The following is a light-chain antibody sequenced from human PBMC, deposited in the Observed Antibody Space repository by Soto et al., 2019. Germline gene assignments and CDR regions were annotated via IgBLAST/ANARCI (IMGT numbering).Light chain of an antibody. Sequence: EIVMTQSPATVSVSPGERATLSCRASQSVSSNLAWYQQKPGQAPRLLIYGASTRATGIPARFSGSGSGTEFTLTITSLQSEDFAVYYCQQYKNWWTFGQGTKVDIK. CDR2: GAS. CDR3: QQYKNWWT. J-gene: IGKJ1*01. V-gene: IGKV3-15*01. CDR1: QSVSSN.